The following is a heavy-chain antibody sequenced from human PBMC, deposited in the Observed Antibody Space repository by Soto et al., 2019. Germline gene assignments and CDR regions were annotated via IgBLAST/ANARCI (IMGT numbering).Heavy chain of an antibody. J-gene: IGHJ4*02. Sequence: HPGGSLGLSCAASGFTISDRYMDWVRQAPGKGLEWVGRTRNKANSYTTEYAASVKGRFTISRDDSKNSLYLQMNSLKTEDTAVYYCARAFYSGTYYFDYWGQGTLVTVSS. D-gene: IGHD1-26*01. CDR1: GFTISDRY. CDR2: TRNKANSYTT. V-gene: IGHV3-72*01. CDR3: ARAFYSGTYYFDY.